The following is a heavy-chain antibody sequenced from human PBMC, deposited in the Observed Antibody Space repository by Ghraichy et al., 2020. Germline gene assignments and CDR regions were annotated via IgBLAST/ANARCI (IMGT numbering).Heavy chain of an antibody. CDR3: ARLGRFHYDFWSGFGGWFDP. J-gene: IGHJ5*02. CDR2: IYPGDSDT. CDR1: GYSFTSYW. V-gene: IGHV5-51*01. Sequence: GESLNISCKGSGYSFTSYWIGWVRQMPGKGLEWMGIIYPGDSDTRYSPSFQGQVTISADKSISTAYLQWSSLKASDTAMYYCARLGRFHYDFWSGFGGWFDPWGQGTLVTVSS. D-gene: IGHD3-3*01.